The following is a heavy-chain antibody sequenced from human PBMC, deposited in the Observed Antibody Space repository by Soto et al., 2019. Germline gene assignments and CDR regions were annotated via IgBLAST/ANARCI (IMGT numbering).Heavy chain of an antibody. CDR3: ARGGYYGSGFTWFDP. CDR1: GGSFSDYY. V-gene: IGHV4-34*01. J-gene: IGHJ5*02. CDR2: INHSGST. Sequence: QVQLQQWGAGLLKPSETLSLTCAVYGGSFSDYYWSGIRQPPGKGLEWMGEINHSGSTNYNPTLKRRVTLSVDTSKTQFSLKLSSVTAADTAVYYCARGGYYGSGFTWFDPWGQGTLVTVSS. D-gene: IGHD3-10*01.